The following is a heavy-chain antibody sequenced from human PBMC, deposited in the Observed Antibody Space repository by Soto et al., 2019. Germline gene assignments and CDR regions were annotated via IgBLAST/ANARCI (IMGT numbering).Heavy chain of an antibody. D-gene: IGHD3-10*01. J-gene: IGHJ6*02. Sequence: EVQLVESGGGLVQPGGSLRLSCAASGFTFTTSWMHWVRQAPEKGLVWVSHINSDGSTTTYADSVRGRFTISRDNAKNTLYLQMNSLRVEDTAVYYCARDRDYGMDGWGQGTTVIVSS. CDR1: GFTFTTSW. V-gene: IGHV3-74*01. CDR3: ARDRDYGMDG. CDR2: INSDGSTT.